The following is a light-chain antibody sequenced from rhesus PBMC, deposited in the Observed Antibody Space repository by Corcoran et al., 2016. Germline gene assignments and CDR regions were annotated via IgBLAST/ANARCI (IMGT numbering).Light chain of an antibody. J-gene: IGKJ1*01. CDR2: KAS. Sequence: DIQMTQSPSSLSASVGDTVTITCRASQGISSWLAWYQQKPGKAPKLLIYKASSLQSGVPSRLSGSGSGTDFTLTISSLQSEDFATYYCQQYSSRRTFGQGTKVEIK. CDR1: QGISSW. V-gene: IGKV1-22*01. CDR3: QQYSSRRT.